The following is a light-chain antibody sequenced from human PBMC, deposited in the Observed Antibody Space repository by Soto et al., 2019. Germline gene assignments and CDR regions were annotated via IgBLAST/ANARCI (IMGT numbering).Light chain of an antibody. CDR3: SSYTISSTLV. V-gene: IGLV2-14*01. Sequence: QSALTQPASVSGSPGQSITISCTGTSSDVGGYNYVSWYQQHPGKAPKLMIYEVSNRPSGVSNRFSGSKSGNTASLTISGHQAEEEADYYCSSYTISSTLVFGGGTKLTV. J-gene: IGLJ2*01. CDR2: EVS. CDR1: SSDVGGYNY.